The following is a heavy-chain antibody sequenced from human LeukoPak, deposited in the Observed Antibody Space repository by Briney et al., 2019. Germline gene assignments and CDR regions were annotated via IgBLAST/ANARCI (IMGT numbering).Heavy chain of an antibody. CDR3: ARHHITMVRGVIIPPWFDP. D-gene: IGHD3-10*01. Sequence: SETLSLTCAVYGGSFSGYYWSWIRQPPGKGLEWMGEINHRGSTNYNPSLKSRVTISVDTSKNQFSLKLSSVPAADPAVYYCARHHITMVRGVIIPPWFDPWGQGTLVTVSS. CDR1: GGSFSGYY. J-gene: IGHJ5*02. CDR2: INHRGST. V-gene: IGHV4-34*01.